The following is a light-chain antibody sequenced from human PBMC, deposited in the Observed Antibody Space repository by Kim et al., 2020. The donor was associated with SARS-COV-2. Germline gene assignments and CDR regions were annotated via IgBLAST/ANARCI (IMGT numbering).Light chain of an antibody. J-gene: IGKJ2*01. V-gene: IGKV1-33*01. CDR2: DVS. CDR1: QHINNY. CDR3: QQYDTLPRT. Sequence: SVSVGDRVTITCQASQHINNYLNWYQQKPGKAPKLLIYDVSNLEIGVPSRFSGSGSGTDFTFTINNLQPEDIATYYCQQYDTLPRTFGQGTKL.